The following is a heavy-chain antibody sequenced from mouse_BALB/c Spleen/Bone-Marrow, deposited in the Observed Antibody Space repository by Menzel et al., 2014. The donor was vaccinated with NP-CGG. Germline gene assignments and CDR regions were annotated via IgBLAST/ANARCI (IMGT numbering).Heavy chain of an antibody. Sequence: VQLQQSGAELVKPGASVKLSCTASGFNIKDTYMHWVKQRPEQGLEWIGRIDPANGNTKYDPKFQGKATITADTSSNTAYLQRSSLTSEDTAVYYCARWEYYAMEYWGQGTPVPVSS. CDR1: GFNIKDTY. D-gene: IGHD4-1*01. V-gene: IGHV14-3*02. CDR2: IDPANGNT. J-gene: IGHJ4*01. CDR3: ARWEYYAMEY.